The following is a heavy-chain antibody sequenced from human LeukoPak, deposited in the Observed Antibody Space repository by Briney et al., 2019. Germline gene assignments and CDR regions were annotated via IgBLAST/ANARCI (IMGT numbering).Heavy chain of an antibody. Sequence: ASVKVSCKASGYTFTSYGISWVRQAPGQGLEWMGWINPNSGGTNYAQKFQGRVTMTRDTSISTAYMELSRLRSDDTAVYYCASAGLGYCSGGSCYNVFDYYYYYVDVWGKGTTVTVSS. CDR3: ASAGLGYCSGGSCYNVFDYYYYYVDV. V-gene: IGHV1-2*02. CDR1: GYTFTSYG. J-gene: IGHJ6*03. D-gene: IGHD2-15*01. CDR2: INPNSGGT.